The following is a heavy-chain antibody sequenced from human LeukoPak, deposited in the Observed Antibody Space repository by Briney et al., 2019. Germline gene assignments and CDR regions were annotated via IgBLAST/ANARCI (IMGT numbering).Heavy chain of an antibody. J-gene: IGHJ4*02. CDR3: ARLPDYYSRLGAPG. CDR1: GGSFSDYY. V-gene: IGHV4-34*01. Sequence: SETLSLTCAVYGGSFSDYYWSWIRQPPGKGLEWIGEINHSGSSNYNPSLQSRVTMSVDTSKKQLSLRVTSVTAADTAVYYCARLPDYYSRLGAPGWGQGTLVTVSS. CDR2: INHSGSS. D-gene: IGHD3-10*01.